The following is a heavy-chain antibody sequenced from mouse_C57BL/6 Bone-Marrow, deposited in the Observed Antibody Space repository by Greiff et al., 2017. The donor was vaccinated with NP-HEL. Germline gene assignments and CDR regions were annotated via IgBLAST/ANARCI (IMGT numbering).Heavy chain of an antibody. CDR2: IDPANGNT. Sequence: EVQLVESVAELVRPGASVKLSCTASGFNIKNTYMHWVKQRPEQGLEWIGRIDPANGNTKYAPKFQGKATITADTSSNTAYLQLSSLTSEDTAIYYCAREGASTMVTTGAMDYWGQGTSVTVSS. CDR1: GFNIKNTY. V-gene: IGHV14-3*01. J-gene: IGHJ4*01. CDR3: AREGASTMVTTGAMDY. D-gene: IGHD2-2*01.